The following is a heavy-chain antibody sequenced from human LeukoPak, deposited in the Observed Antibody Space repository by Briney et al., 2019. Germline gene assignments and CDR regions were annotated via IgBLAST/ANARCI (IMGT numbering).Heavy chain of an antibody. J-gene: IGHJ4*02. D-gene: IGHD6-6*01. CDR1: GFTFSTYW. CDR3: ARWTGSSSSFFDH. V-gene: IGHV3-7*01. CDR2: IKQDGSDK. Sequence: TGGSLRLSCVPSGFTFSTYWMGWVRQAPGRGMGWVANIKQDGSDKYYVDTVKGRFTISRDNAKNSLSLQMDSLRAEDAAVYYCARWTGSSSSFFDHWGQGTLVTVSS.